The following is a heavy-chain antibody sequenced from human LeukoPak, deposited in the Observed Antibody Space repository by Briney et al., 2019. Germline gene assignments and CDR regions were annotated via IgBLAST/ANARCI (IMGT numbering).Heavy chain of an antibody. J-gene: IGHJ4*02. CDR2: ISGSGGSS. Sequence: GGSLRLSCAASGFTFSSYAMSWVRQAPGKGLEWVSAISGSGGSSYYADSVKGRFTISRDNSKNALYLQMNSLRAEDTAVYYCAKPFVPPTDYWGQGTLVTVSS. CDR3: AKPFVPPTDY. CDR1: GFTFSSYA. D-gene: IGHD6-6*01. V-gene: IGHV3-23*01.